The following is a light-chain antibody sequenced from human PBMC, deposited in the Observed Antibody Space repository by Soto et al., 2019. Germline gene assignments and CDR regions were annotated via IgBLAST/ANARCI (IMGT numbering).Light chain of an antibody. CDR1: QSVSSSY. Sequence: EIVLTQSPGTLSLSPGERATLSGRAMQSVSSSYLAWYQQKPGQAPRLLIYGASRRATGIPDRFSGSGSGTDFTLTISRLEPEDFAVDYWQQYGSSPWTFGQGTKVEIQ. J-gene: IGKJ1*01. V-gene: IGKV3-20*01. CDR3: QQYGSSPWT. CDR2: GAS.